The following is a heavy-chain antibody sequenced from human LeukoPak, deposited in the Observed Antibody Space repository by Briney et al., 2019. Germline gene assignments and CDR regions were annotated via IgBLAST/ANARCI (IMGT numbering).Heavy chain of an antibody. CDR1: GGSISSYY. Sequence: SETLSLTCTVSGGSISSYYWSWIRQPPGKGLEWIGYIYYSGSTNYNPSLKSRVTISVDTSKNQFSLKLSSVTAADTAVYYCARGRARRGVFDYWGQGTLVTVSS. CDR3: ARGRARRGVFDY. D-gene: IGHD2-8*01. J-gene: IGHJ4*02. CDR2: IYYSGST. V-gene: IGHV4-59*12.